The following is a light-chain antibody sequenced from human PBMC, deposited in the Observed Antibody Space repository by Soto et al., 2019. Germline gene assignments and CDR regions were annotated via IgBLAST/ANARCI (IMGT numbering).Light chain of an antibody. CDR1: TREVGAYNF. CDR2: EVT. CDR3: SSYAGSATFVV. J-gene: IGLJ2*01. Sequence: QSALTQPPSASGSPGPSITISCTGTTREVGAYNFVSWYRQLPGKAPKLLIYEVTKRPSGVPECFSGSKSGNTASLTVSGLQAEDEADYYCSSYAGSATFVVFGGGTKFTVL. V-gene: IGLV2-8*01.